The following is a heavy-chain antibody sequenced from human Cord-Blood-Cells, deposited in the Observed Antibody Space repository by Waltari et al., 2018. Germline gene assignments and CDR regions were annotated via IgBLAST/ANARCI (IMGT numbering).Heavy chain of an antibody. CDR1: GGSISSYY. D-gene: IGHD3-10*01. CDR3: ARPHGSGSYYYFDY. CDR2: IYYSGST. V-gene: IGHV4-59*08. J-gene: IGHJ4*02. Sequence: QVQLQESGPGLVKPSETLSLTCTVSGGSISSYYWSWIRQPPGKGLEWIGYIYYSGSTNYNPSLKSRFTISVDTSKNQFSLKLSSVTAADTAVYYCARPHGSGSYYYFDYWGQGTLVTVSS.